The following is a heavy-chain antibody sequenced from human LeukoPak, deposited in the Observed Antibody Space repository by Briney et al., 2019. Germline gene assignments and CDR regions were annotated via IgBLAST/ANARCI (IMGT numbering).Heavy chain of an antibody. V-gene: IGHV3-74*01. J-gene: IGHJ6*02. CDR1: GLTFSSHW. D-gene: IGHD1-26*01. CDR2: ITNDGSST. CDR3: VRHIKPAGPWDGMDV. Sequence: GGSLRLSCAASGLTFSSHWMHWVRQAPGKGLVWVSRITNDGSSTTYADSVKGRFTISRDNAKNMLYLQVNSLRAEDTAVYYCVRHIKPAGPWDGMDVWGQGTTVIVSS.